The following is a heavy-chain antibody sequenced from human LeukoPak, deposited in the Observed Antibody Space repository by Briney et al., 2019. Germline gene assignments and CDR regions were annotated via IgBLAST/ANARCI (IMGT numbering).Heavy chain of an antibody. J-gene: IGHJ4*02. CDR3: ARGSYYDSSGHYYRAPFDY. V-gene: IGHV1-8*01. D-gene: IGHD3-22*01. CDR1: GYTFTSYD. CDR2: MNPNSGNT. Sequence: GASVKASCKASGYTFTSYDINWVRQATGQGLEWMGWMNPNSGNTGYAQKFQGRVTMTRNTSMSTAYMELSSLRSEDTAVYYCARGSYYDSSGHYYRAPFDYWGQGTLVTVSS.